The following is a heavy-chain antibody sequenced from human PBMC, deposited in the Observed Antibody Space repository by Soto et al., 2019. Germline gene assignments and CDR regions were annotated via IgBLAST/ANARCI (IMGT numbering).Heavy chain of an antibody. D-gene: IGHD3-22*01. V-gene: IGHV3-74*01. J-gene: IGHJ4*02. CDR3: ASIYDSSGYYPRVTDY. CDR1: GFTFSSYG. Sequence: GGSLRLSCAASGFTFSSYGVHWVRQAPGKGLVWVSRINSDGSSTSYADSVKGRFTISRDNAKNTLYLQMNSLRAEDTAVYYCASIYDSSGYYPRVTDYWGQGTLVTVSS. CDR2: INSDGSST.